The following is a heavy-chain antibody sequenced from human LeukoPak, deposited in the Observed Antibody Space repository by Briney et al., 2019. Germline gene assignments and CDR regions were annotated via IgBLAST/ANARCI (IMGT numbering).Heavy chain of an antibody. CDR1: GGSISSSRYY. CDR2: IHYSGST. J-gene: IGHJ6*02. D-gene: IGHD3-10*01. Sequence: SETLSLTCTVSGGSISSSRYYWGWIRQPPGKGLEWIGSIHYSGSTYYNPSLKSRVTVSVDTSKNQFSLKLSSVTAADTAVYYCARHFGGLRGNYYYGMDVWGQGTTVTVSS. V-gene: IGHV4-39*01. CDR3: ARHFGGLRGNYYYGMDV.